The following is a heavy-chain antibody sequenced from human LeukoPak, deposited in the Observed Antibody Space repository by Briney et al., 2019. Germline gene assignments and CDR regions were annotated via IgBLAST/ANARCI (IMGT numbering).Heavy chain of an antibody. CDR2: INSDGSST. CDR1: GFTFSSYW. J-gene: IGHJ4*02. V-gene: IGHV3-74*01. D-gene: IGHD1-7*01. CDR3: ARGLTGTHFMSH. Sequence: AGGSLRLSCAASGFTFSSYWMHWVRQAPGKGLVWVSRINSDGSSTTYADSVKGRFTISRDNAENSLYLQMNSLRAEDTAVYYCARGLTGTHFMSHWGQGILVTVSS.